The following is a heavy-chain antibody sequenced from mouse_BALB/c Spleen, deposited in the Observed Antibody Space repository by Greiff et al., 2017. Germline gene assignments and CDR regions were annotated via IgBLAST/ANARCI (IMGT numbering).Heavy chain of an antibody. CDR3: TREYERYFDV. Sequence: QVQLQQPGAELVRPGASVKLSCKASGYTFTSYWINWVKQRPGQGLEWIGNIYPSDSYTNYNQKFKDKATLTVDKSSSTAYMQLSSPTSEDSAVYYCTREYERYFDVWGAGTTVTVSS. CDR1: GYTFTSYW. D-gene: IGHD2-14*01. J-gene: IGHJ1*01. CDR2: IYPSDSYT. V-gene: IGHV1-69*02.